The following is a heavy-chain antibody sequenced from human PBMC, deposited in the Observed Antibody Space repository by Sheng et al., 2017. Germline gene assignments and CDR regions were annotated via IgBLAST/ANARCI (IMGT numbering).Heavy chain of an antibody. J-gene: IGHJ4*01. Sequence: EVQLVESGGGLVQPGGSLRLSCSASGFSFSGYWMSWVRQAPGKGLEWVATISQGGSQRSYVDSVKGRFTISRDNAKNSLYLQMNSLRAEDTAVYYCARVGFHYNAGWYVAYWG. CDR3: ARVGFHYNAGWYVAY. D-gene: IGHD1-20*01. V-gene: IGHV3-7*01. CDR2: ISQGGSQR. CDR1: GFSFSGYW.